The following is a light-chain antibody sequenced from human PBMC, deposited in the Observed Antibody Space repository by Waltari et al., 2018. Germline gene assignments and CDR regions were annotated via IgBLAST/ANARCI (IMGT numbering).Light chain of an antibody. CDR1: QRLTKFY. V-gene: IGKV3-20*01. Sequence: VLTQSPGTLSLSPGETATLSCRASQRLTKFYLAWYQQKPGQAPRPLIYGASSRAAGIPERFSGSGSGTDFTLTISRLEPEDCAMYYCQQYGSSILYTFGQGTKLEIK. CDR3: QQYGSSILYT. J-gene: IGKJ2*01. CDR2: GAS.